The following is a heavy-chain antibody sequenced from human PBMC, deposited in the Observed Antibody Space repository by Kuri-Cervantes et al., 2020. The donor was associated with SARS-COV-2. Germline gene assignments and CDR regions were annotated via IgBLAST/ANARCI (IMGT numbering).Heavy chain of an antibody. Sequence: GGSLRLSCAASGFAFSDYSMSWIRQAPGKGLEWVSYFSTSGTNKYYADSAKGRFTISRDNSKNTLYLQMNSLRAEDTAVYYCARVEWLLPDYWGQGTLVTVSS. D-gene: IGHD3-22*01. CDR1: GFAFSDYS. CDR2: FSTSGTNK. V-gene: IGHV3-11*04. J-gene: IGHJ4*02. CDR3: ARVEWLLPDY.